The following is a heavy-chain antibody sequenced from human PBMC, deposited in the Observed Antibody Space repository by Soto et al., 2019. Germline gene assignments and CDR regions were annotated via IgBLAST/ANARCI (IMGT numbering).Heavy chain of an antibody. Sequence: PSETLSLTCTVSGGSISSYHWSWIRQPPGKGLEWIGYIYYSGSTNYNPSLKSRVTISVDTSKNQFSLKLSSVTAADTAVYYCARAWTVGTIGYWGQGTLVTVCS. CDR2: IYYSGST. V-gene: IGHV4-59*01. D-gene: IGHD1-26*01. CDR3: ARAWTVGTIGY. CDR1: GGSISSYH. J-gene: IGHJ4*02.